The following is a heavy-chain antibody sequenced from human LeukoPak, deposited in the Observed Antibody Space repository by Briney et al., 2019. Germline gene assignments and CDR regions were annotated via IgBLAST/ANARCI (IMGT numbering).Heavy chain of an antibody. V-gene: IGHV4-39*07. D-gene: IGHD2-15*01. CDR1: GGSISSSSYY. CDR2: INHSGST. Sequence: PSETLSLTCTVSGGSISSSSYYWGWIRQPPGKGLEWIGEINHSGSTNYNPSLKSRVTISVDTSKNQFSLKLSSVTAADTAVYYCARGPGVGILSYGMDVWGQGTTVTVSS. J-gene: IGHJ6*02. CDR3: ARGPGVGILSYGMDV.